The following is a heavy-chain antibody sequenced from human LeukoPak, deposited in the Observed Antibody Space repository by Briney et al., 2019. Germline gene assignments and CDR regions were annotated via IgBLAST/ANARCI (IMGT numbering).Heavy chain of an antibody. CDR2: ISATAVTT. D-gene: IGHD2-2*01. CDR3: VKDQRVGDCSTISCYRRLRAYYGMDV. CDR1: GLTLSTYA. Sequence: GGSLRSSGAAPGLTLSTYAMSGVAKAPGKGLKGVSTISATAVTTGTADSVRGRFTSSRDNSRNMLFLRMHSLTVDDTAIYYCVKDQRVGDCSTISCYRRLRAYYGMDVWGQGTTVTVSS. V-gene: IGHV3-23*01. J-gene: IGHJ6*02.